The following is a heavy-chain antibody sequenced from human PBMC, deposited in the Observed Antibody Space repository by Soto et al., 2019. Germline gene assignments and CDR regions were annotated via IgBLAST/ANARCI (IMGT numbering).Heavy chain of an antibody. CDR1: GGSISSYY. CDR2: IYYSGST. J-gene: IGHJ6*02. D-gene: IGHD2-21*02. V-gene: IGHV4-59*12. Sequence: SETLSLTCTVSGGSISSYYWSWIRQPPGKGLEWIGYIYYSGSTYYNPSLKSRVTISVDTSKNQFSLKLSSVTAADTAVYYCARVCGGDCHNGMDVWGQGTTVTVSS. CDR3: ARVCGGDCHNGMDV.